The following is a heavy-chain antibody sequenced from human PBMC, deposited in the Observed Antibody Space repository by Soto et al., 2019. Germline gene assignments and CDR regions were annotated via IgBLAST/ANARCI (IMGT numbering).Heavy chain of an antibody. J-gene: IGHJ4*02. V-gene: IGHV4-39*01. CDR2: IYYSGST. D-gene: IGHD6-13*01. Sequence: QLQLQESGPGLVKPSETLSLTCTVSGGSISSSSYYWGWIRQPPGKGLEWIGSIYYSGSTYYTPSLQSRVTISVDTSKNQFSLKLSSVTAADTAVYYCARRGSSSWYGYWGQGTLVTVSS. CDR1: GGSISSSSYY. CDR3: ARRGSSSWYGY.